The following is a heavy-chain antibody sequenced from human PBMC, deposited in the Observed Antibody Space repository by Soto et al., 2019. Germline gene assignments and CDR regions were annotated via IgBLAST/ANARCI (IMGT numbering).Heavy chain of an antibody. V-gene: IGHV4-30-4*01. CDR3: ASEYSSSFDP. CDR2: IYYSGST. CDR1: GGSISSGDYY. D-gene: IGHD6-13*01. Sequence: QVQLQESGPGLVKPSQTLSLTCTVSGGSISSGDYYWSWIRQPPGKGLEWIGYIYYSGSTYYNPSLKXXVXIXXDTSKNQLSLKLSSVTAADTAVYYCASEYSSSFDPWGQGTLVTVSS. J-gene: IGHJ5*02.